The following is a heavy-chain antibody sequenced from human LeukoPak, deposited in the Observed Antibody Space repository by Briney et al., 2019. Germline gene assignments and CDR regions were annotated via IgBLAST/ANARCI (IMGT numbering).Heavy chain of an antibody. CDR2: IYPGDSDT. J-gene: IGHJ6*04. Sequence: KPGESLKISCKGSGYSFSSYWIGWVRQMPGKGLEWMGIIYPGDSDTRYSPSFQGQVTISADKSISTAYLQWSSLKASDTAMYYCARSASSDGYNYRSGMDVWGKGTTVTVSS. CDR3: ARSASSDGYNYRSGMDV. CDR1: GYSFSSYW. D-gene: IGHD5-24*01. V-gene: IGHV5-51*03.